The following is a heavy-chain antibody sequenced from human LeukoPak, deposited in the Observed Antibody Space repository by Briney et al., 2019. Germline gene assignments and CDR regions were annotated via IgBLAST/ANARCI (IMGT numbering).Heavy chain of an antibody. V-gene: IGHV4-39*07. CDR2: IYYSGST. D-gene: IGHD6-13*01. Sequence: SETLSLTCTVSGGSISSSSYYWGWIRQPPGKGLEWIGSIYYSGSTYYNPSLKSRVTISVDTSKSQFSLKLSSVTAADTAVYYCARGAPLFIAAAGRGNWFDPWGQGTLVTVSS. CDR1: GGSISSSSYY. CDR3: ARGAPLFIAAAGRGNWFDP. J-gene: IGHJ5*02.